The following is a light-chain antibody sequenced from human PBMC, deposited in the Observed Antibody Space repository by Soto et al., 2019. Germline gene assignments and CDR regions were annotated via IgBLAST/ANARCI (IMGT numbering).Light chain of an antibody. CDR2: GAS. J-gene: IGKJ1*01. V-gene: IGKV3-15*01. CDR3: QQYDNWPPAWT. CDR1: QSVSSN. Sequence: EIVMMQSPATLSVSPGERATLFCRASQSVSSNLAWYQQKPGQAPRLLIYGASTRATGITDRFSGSGSGTEFTLTISSLQSEDSAVYYCQQYDNWPPAWTFGQGTKVEIK.